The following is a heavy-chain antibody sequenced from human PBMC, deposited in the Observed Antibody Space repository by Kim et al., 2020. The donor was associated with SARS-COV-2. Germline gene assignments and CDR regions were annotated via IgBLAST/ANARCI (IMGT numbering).Heavy chain of an antibody. CDR3: TSQIRGVIHYYSYYM. CDR1: GFTFGDYA. D-gene: IGHD3-10*01. J-gene: IGHJ6*03. CDR2: IRSKAYGGTT. Sequence: GGSLRLSCTASGFTFGDYAMSWVRQAPGKGLEWVGFIRSKAYGGTTEYAASVKGRFTISRDDSKSIAYLQMNTLKTEDTAVYYCTSQIRGVIHYYSYYM. V-gene: IGHV3-49*04.